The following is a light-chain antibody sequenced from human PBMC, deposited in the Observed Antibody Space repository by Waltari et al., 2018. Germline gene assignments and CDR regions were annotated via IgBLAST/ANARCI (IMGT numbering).Light chain of an antibody. V-gene: IGKV3-20*01. J-gene: IGKJ1*01. Sequence: FVLTQSPGTLSLSPGERVTLSCRASQSVSSNYLAGYQQKPGQAPRLLIYDASNRATGIADRFSGSGSGTDFTLTISRLEPEDVAVYYCQQYGRSPWTFGQGTKVEIK. CDR3: QQYGRSPWT. CDR2: DAS. CDR1: QSVSSNY.